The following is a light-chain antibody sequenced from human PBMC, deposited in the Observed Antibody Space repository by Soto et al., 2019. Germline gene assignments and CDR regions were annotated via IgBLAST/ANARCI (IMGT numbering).Light chain of an antibody. Sequence: QSALTQPRSVSGSPGQSVTISCTGTSSDIGSYNYVSWYQQHPGKAPKLMLYDVTVRPSGVPNRFSGSKSGTTASLTISGLQAEDDADYFCCSFSGTVPVLFGGGTKLTVL. CDR2: DVT. V-gene: IGLV2-11*01. J-gene: IGLJ2*01. CDR3: CSFSGTVPVL. CDR1: SSDIGSYNY.